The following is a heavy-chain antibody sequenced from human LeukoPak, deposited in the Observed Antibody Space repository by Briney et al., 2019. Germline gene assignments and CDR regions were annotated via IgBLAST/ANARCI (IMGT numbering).Heavy chain of an antibody. CDR2: LWYDGSNK. Sequence: PGGSLRLSCAASGFTFSSYAMSWVRQAPGKGLEWVAVLWYDGSNKYYADSVKGRFTISRDNSKNTLYLQMNSLRAEDTAVYYCAKDRGSCSSTSCYFDYWGQGTLVTVSS. CDR3: AKDRGSCSSTSCYFDY. D-gene: IGHD2-2*01. J-gene: IGHJ4*02. V-gene: IGHV3-33*06. CDR1: GFTFSSYA.